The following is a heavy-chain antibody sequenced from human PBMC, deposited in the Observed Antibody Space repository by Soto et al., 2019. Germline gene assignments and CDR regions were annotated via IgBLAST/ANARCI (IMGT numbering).Heavy chain of an antibody. CDR3: ASLGVVPAARGVY. Sequence: SETRSLTCAVSGGSVSSSNWWSCFRQPPGKGLEWIGEIYHSGSTNYNPSLKSRVTISVDKSKNQFSLKLSSVTAADTAVYYCASLGVVPAARGVYWGQGTLVTVSS. CDR2: IYHSGST. D-gene: IGHD2-2*01. V-gene: IGHV4-4*02. J-gene: IGHJ4*02. CDR1: GGSVSSSNW.